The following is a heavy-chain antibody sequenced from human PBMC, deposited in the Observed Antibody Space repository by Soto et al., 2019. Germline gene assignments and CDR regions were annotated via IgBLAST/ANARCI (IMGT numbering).Heavy chain of an antibody. D-gene: IGHD3-22*01. CDR2: IIPVVGTA. V-gene: IGHV1-69*12. J-gene: IGHJ3*02. Sequence: QVQLVQSGAEVKKPGSSVKVSCKASGATFNTFINYGITWVRQAHGQGLEWIGVIIPVVGTANYAQKFQGRVRISADESTRTAYMERSSRRSEDTAVYYCAIGAATKIVVVMYDAFEIWGQGTMVTVSS. CDR1: GATFNTFINYG. CDR3: AIGAATKIVVVMYDAFEI.